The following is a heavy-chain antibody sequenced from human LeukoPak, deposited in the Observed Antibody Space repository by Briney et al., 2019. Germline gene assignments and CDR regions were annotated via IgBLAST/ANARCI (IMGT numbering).Heavy chain of an antibody. D-gene: IGHD3-10*01. V-gene: IGHV3-74*01. Sequence: GGSLRLSCAASGFTFSSYWMHWVRQAPGKGLVWVSRINSDGSSTNYGDSVKGRFTISRDNAKNTLYLQMNSLRAEDTAMYYCARAGYYSNYLGYWGQGTLVTVSS. J-gene: IGHJ4*01. CDR3: ARAGYYSNYLGY. CDR1: GFTFSSYW. CDR2: INSDGSST.